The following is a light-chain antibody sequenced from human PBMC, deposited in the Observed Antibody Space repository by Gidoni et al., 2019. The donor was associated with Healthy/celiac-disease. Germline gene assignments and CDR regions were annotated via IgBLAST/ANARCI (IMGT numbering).Light chain of an antibody. CDR2: CAF. Sequence: DIVMPQPPDSLAVSLGERATIHCTSSQNVLYSSNTKNYLAWYQQQPGQPPTLLIYCAFTRDSGVPVRFSGSGSGTDFTLTIIILQAEDVVVYYGQQYYSTPPTFGGGTKVEIK. J-gene: IGKJ4*01. CDR1: QNVLYSSNTKNY. V-gene: IGKV4-1*01. CDR3: QQYYSTPPT.